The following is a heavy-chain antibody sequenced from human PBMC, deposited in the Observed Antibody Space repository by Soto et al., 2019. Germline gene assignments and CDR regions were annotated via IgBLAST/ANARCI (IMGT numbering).Heavy chain of an antibody. Sequence: EEQLVETGGDLIQPGGSLRLSCAASGFSISSNYMNWVRQAPGKGLEWVSIIYTDGSTYYADFVKGRFTISRANSKNSMYLLRKSMRAEDTDVYYCARSSPGHPSARILRYYYYGIDVWGQGTKVTVSS. V-gene: IGHV3-53*02. J-gene: IGHJ6*02. D-gene: IGHD3-3*02. CDR3: ARSSPGHPSARILRYYYYGIDV. CDR1: GFSISSNY. CDR2: IYTDGST.